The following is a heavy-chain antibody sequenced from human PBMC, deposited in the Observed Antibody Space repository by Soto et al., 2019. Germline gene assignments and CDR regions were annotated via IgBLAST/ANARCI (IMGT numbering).Heavy chain of an antibody. CDR3: ARGNGGAGYSPDYYYGMDA. CDR1: GFTFSSYA. D-gene: IGHD3-9*01. V-gene: IGHV3-30-3*01. Sequence: PGGSLRLSCAASGFTFSSYAMHWVRQAPGKGLEWVAVISYDGSNKYYADSGKGRFTISRDNSKNTLYLQMNSLRAEDTAVYYCARGNGGAGYSPDYYYGMDAWGQGATVTVSS. J-gene: IGHJ6*02. CDR2: ISYDGSNK.